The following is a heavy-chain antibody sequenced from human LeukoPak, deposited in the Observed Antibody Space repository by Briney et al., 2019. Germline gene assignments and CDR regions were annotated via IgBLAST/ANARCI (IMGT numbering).Heavy chain of an antibody. D-gene: IGHD3-10*01. CDR2: IYYSGST. Sequence: PSQTLSLTCTVSGGSISSGSYYWSWIRQPPGKGLEWIGYIYYSGSTNYNPSLKSRVTISVDTSKNQFSLKLSSVTAADTAVYYCARDSGVTMVRDNWFDPWGQGTLVTVSS. CDR3: ARDSGVTMVRDNWFDP. CDR1: GGSISSGSYY. V-gene: IGHV4-61*01. J-gene: IGHJ5*02.